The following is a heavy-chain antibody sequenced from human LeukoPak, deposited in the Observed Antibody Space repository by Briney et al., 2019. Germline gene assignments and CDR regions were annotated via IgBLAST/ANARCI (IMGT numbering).Heavy chain of an antibody. V-gene: IGHV3-23*01. D-gene: IGHD4-17*01. CDR2: ISGSGGST. CDR1: GFTFSSYA. J-gene: IGHJ6*02. Sequence: PGGSLRLSCAASGFTFSSYAMSWVRQAPGKGLEWVSAISGSGGSTYYADSVKGRFTISRDNAKNSLYLQMNSLRAEDTAVYYCARDMTTVTRWDYYGMDVWGQGTTVTVSS. CDR3: ARDMTTVTRWDYYGMDV.